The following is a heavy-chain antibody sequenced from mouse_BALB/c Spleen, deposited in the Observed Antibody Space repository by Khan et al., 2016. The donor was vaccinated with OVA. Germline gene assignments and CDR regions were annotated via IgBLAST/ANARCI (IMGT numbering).Heavy chain of an antibody. CDR1: GYSITSGYG. Sequence: VQLKESGPGLVKPSQSLSLTCTVTGYSITSGYGWNWIRQFPGNKLEWSGYISYSGSTYHNPSLKSRISITRDTSKNQFFLQLNSVTTEDTATYNWARTARIKYWGQGTTLTVSS. CDR3: ARTARIKY. V-gene: IGHV3-2*02. CDR2: ISYSGST. J-gene: IGHJ2*01. D-gene: IGHD1-2*01.